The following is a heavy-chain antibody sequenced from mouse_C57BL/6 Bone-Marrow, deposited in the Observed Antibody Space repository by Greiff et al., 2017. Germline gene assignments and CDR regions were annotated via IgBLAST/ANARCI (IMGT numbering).Heavy chain of an antibody. D-gene: IGHD2-4*01. CDR2: IHPNSGST. Sequence: VQLQQPGAELVKPGASVKLSCKASGYTFTSYWMHWVKQRPGQGLEWIGMIHPNSGSTNYNEKFKSKATLTVDKSSSTAYMQLSSLTSEDSAVYYCARREVYYDYFYAMDYWGQGTSVTVSS. CDR1: GYTFTSYW. J-gene: IGHJ4*01. CDR3: ARREVYYDYFYAMDY. V-gene: IGHV1-64*01.